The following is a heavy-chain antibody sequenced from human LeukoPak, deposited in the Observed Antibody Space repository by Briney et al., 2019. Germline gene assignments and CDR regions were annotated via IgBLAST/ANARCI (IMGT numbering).Heavy chain of an antibody. CDR3: ARHARYCSSTSCYRSDY. D-gene: IGHD2-2*01. Sequence: LGESLKISFKCSGYSFTSYWIVWVRQMPGKGLEWRGSIYPVDSDTRYSPSFQGQVTISADKSISTAYLQWSSLKASDTAMYYCARHARYCSSTSCYRSDYWGQGTLVTVSS. J-gene: IGHJ4*02. CDR2: IYPVDSDT. V-gene: IGHV5-51*01. CDR1: GYSFTSYW.